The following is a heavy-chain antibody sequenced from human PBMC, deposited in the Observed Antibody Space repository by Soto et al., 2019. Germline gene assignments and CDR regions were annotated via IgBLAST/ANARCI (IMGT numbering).Heavy chain of an antibody. J-gene: IGHJ4*02. CDR1: GGSFSGYY. Sequence: QVQLQQWGAGLLKPSETLSLTCAVYGGSFSGYYWSWIRQPPGKGLEWIGEIDHSGSTNYNPSLKSRVTISVDTAKNQVCLKLSSVTAADTAVYYCARASEKGAVAGYLFDYWGQGTLVTVST. CDR3: ARASEKGAVAGYLFDY. CDR2: IDHSGST. D-gene: IGHD6-19*01. V-gene: IGHV4-34*01.